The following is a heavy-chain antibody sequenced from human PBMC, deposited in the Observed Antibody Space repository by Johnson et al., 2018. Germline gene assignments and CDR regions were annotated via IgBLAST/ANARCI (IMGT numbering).Heavy chain of an antibody. Sequence: QVQLVESGAAVKKPGASXKVSCKTSGYTFTSYDINWVRQATGQGLEWMGWMSPKRGDTGYAQKFQGRVTMTRNSSISTAYMELSSLMSEDTAVYYGAWGYPSHTFDMWGQGKMVTVSS. V-gene: IGHV1-8*01. CDR3: AWGYPSHTFDM. J-gene: IGHJ3*02. CDR1: GYTFTSYD. CDR2: MSPKRGDT.